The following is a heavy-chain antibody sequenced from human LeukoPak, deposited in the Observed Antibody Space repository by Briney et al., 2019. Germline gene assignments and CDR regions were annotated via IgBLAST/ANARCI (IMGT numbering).Heavy chain of an antibody. CDR3: ARDVKRITIFGGSRGIDP. V-gene: IGHV4-59*12. J-gene: IGHJ5*02. Sequence: SETLSLTCTVSGGSISSYYWSWIRQPPGKGLEWIGYIYHSGSTYYNPSLKSRVTISVDRSKNQFSLKLSSVTAADTAVYYCARDVKRITIFGGSRGIDPWGQGTLVTVSS. CDR2: IYHSGST. D-gene: IGHD3-3*01. CDR1: GGSISSYY.